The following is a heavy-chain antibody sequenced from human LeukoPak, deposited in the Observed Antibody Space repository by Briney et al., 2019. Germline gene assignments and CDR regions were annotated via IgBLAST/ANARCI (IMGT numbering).Heavy chain of an antibody. CDR3: AKAPEDIVVVPAAS. Sequence: GGSLRPSCAASGFTFSSYAMSWVRQAPGKGLEWVSAISGSGGSTYYADSVKGRFTISRDNSKNTLYLQMNSLRAEDTAVYYCAKAPEDIVVVPAASWGQGTLVTVSS. CDR2: ISGSGGST. V-gene: IGHV3-23*01. D-gene: IGHD2-2*01. J-gene: IGHJ5*02. CDR1: GFTFSSYA.